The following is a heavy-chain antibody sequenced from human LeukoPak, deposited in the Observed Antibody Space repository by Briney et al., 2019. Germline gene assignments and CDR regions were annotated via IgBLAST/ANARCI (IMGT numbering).Heavy chain of an antibody. CDR2: TYHAGHI. CDR3: ARGGGYYFDY. J-gene: IGHJ4*02. CDR1: GGSISSENW. V-gene: IGHV4-4*02. D-gene: IGHD5-12*01. Sequence: SGTLSLTCGVFGGSISSENWWNWGRQPPGKGLEWIGETYHAGHINYNPSLKSRVTISMDKSKNQLYLKVTSVTAADTAVYYCARGGGYYFDYWGQGILVAVSS.